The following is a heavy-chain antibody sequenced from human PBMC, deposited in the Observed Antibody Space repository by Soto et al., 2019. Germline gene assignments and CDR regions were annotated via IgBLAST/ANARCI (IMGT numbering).Heavy chain of an antibody. CDR2: IYYSGST. J-gene: IGHJ6*02. D-gene: IGHD2-2*01. Sequence: QLQLQESGPGLVKPSETLSLTCTVSGGSISSSNYYWGWIRQPPGKGLEWIGSIYYSGSTYYNPSLRGRVTISVDTAKNQFSLKLSSVTAADTAVYYCASLFHCSSTSCYYYYGMDVWGQGTTVTVSS. CDR1: GGSISSSNYY. V-gene: IGHV4-39*01. CDR3: ASLFHCSSTSCYYYYGMDV.